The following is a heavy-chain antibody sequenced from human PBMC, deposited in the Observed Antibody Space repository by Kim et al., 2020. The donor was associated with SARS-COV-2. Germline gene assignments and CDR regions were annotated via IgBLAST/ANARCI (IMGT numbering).Heavy chain of an antibody. V-gene: IGHV4-59*13. Sequence: SETLSLTCTVSGGSISSYYWSWIRQPPGKGLEWIGYIYYSGSTNYNPSLKSRVTISVDTSKNQFSLKLSSVTAADTAVYYCAREVWGHSSSWYRWFDPCGLGTLVTFSS. CDR2: IYYSGST. J-gene: IGHJ5*02. D-gene: IGHD6-13*01. CDR3: AREVWGHSSSWYRWFDP. CDR1: GGSISSYY.